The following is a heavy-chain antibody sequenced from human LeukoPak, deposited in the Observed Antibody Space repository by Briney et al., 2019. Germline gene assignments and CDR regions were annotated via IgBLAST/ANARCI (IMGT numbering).Heavy chain of an antibody. Sequence: SGTLSLTCAVSGGSISSSNWWSWVRQPPGKGLEWIGEIYHSGSTNYNPSLKSRVTISVDESKNQFSLKLSSVTAADTAVYYCARVAVAAGTVYFQHWGQGTLVTVSS. CDR1: GGSISSSNW. V-gene: IGHV4-4*02. CDR2: IYHSGST. CDR3: ARVAVAAGTVYFQH. D-gene: IGHD6-13*01. J-gene: IGHJ1*01.